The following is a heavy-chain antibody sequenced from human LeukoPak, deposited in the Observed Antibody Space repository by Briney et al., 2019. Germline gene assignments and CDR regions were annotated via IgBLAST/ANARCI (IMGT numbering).Heavy chain of an antibody. CDR1: GGTFSSYA. V-gene: IGHV1-69*05. D-gene: IGHD6-19*01. Sequence: SVKVSCKASGGTFSSYAISWVRQAPGQGLEWMGGIIPIFGTANYAQKFQGRVTITTDESTSTAYMELSSLRSEDTAVYYCARDTYSSGWYVQGYFDYWGQGTLVTVSS. CDR3: ARDTYSSGWYVQGYFDY. J-gene: IGHJ4*02. CDR2: IIPIFGTA.